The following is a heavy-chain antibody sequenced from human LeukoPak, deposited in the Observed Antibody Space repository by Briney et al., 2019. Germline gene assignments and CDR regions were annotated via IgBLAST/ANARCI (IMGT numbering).Heavy chain of an antibody. D-gene: IGHD3-22*01. J-gene: IGHJ4*02. Sequence: GGSLRLSCASSGFTFSSYAMHCVRQALGKGLEYVSTISSNGGRTYYVNSVKGRFTISRDNSKDTLFLQMGSLRAEDMAVYYCARETYYDSSGYYFFDYWGQGTLVTVSS. V-gene: IGHV3-64*01. CDR3: ARETYYDSSGYYFFDY. CDR1: GFTFSSYA. CDR2: ISSNGGRT.